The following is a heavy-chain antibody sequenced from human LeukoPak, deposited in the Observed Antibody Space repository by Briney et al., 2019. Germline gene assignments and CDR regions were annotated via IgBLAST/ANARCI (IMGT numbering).Heavy chain of an antibody. J-gene: IGHJ4*02. V-gene: IGHV1-18*04. CDR3: ARVSRFTNIVGATVY. CDR1: GYTFTGYY. D-gene: IGHD1-26*01. Sequence: ASVKVSCKASGYTFTGYYIHWVRQAPGQGLEWMGWISAYNGNTNYAQKLQGRVTMTTDTSTSTAYMELRSLRSDDTAVYYCARVSRFTNIVGATVYWGQGTLVTVSS. CDR2: ISAYNGNT.